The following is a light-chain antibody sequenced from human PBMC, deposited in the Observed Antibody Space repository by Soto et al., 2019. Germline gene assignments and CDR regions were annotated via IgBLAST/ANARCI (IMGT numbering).Light chain of an antibody. CDR1: SSDIGYYNR. CDR2: EVS. CDR3: NSYTTTSTYV. J-gene: IGLJ1*01. V-gene: IGLV2-14*01. Sequence: QSVLTQPASVSGSPGQSIAISCAGTSSDIGYYNRVSWYQQYPGKASKLLIYEVSDRPSGVSDRFSGSKSGNTASLTISGLQAEDEADYYCNSYTTTSTYVFGTGTKVTVL.